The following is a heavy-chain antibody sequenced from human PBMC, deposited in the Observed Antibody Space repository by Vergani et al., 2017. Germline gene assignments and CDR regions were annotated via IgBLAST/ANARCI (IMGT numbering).Heavy chain of an antibody. CDR2: INHSGST. D-gene: IGHD4-17*01. J-gene: IGHJ6*02. CDR3: ARGLYGDYVY. Sequence: QVQLQQWGAGLLKPSETLSLTCAVYGGSFSGYYWSWIRQPPGKGLEWIGEINHSGSTNYNPSLKSRVTISVDTSKNQFSLKLSSVTAADTAVYYCARGLYGDYVYWGQGTTVTVSS. V-gene: IGHV4-34*01. CDR1: GGSFSGYY.